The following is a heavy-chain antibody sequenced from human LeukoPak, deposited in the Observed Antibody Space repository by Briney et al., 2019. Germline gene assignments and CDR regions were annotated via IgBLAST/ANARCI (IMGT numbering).Heavy chain of an antibody. Sequence: GGSLRLSCAASGFTFNEYAIHWVRQAPGKGLEWVAVVSSDGINKYYADSVKGRFTISRDNSKNTLYLQMNSLRAEDTAVYYCAKTMVRGVLDWSYDFWGQGTLVTVSS. D-gene: IGHD3-10*01. V-gene: IGHV3-30-3*02. CDR1: GFTFNEYA. CDR3: AKTMVRGVLDWSYDF. J-gene: IGHJ4*02. CDR2: VSSDGINK.